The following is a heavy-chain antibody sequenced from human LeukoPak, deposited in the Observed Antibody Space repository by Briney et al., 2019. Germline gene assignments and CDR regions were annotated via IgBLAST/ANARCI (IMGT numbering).Heavy chain of an antibody. Sequence: QPGGSLTLSCAASGFTFSNYWMHWVRQAPGKGLEWVSYISSSSSTIYYADSVKGRFTISRDNAKNSLYLQMNSLRAEDTAVYYCARGSIYYDSSGQVPFDYWGQGTLVTVSS. V-gene: IGHV3-48*01. CDR2: ISSSSSTI. CDR3: ARGSIYYDSSGQVPFDY. D-gene: IGHD3-22*01. J-gene: IGHJ4*02. CDR1: GFTFSNYW.